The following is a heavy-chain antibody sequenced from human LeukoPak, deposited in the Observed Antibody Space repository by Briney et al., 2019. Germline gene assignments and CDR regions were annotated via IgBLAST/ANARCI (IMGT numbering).Heavy chain of an antibody. D-gene: IGHD2-2*01. Sequence: GGSLRLSCAASGFTFSSYGMHWVRQAPGKGLEWVAFIPYDGSKKYYADSVKGRFTISRDNSKNTLYLQMNSLRAEDTAVYYCAKDHCSSTGCDGSPGYWGQGAPVTVSS. CDR3: AKDHCSSTGCDGSPGY. V-gene: IGHV3-30*02. CDR1: GFTFSSYG. CDR2: IPYDGSKK. J-gene: IGHJ4*02.